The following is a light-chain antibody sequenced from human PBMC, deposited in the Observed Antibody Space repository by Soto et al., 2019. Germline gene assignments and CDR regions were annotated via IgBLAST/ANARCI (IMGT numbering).Light chain of an antibody. CDR2: GAS. V-gene: IGKV3-20*01. CDR1: QTVRSTY. CDR3: QQFGTSPPVT. J-gene: IGKJ4*01. Sequence: EIVLTQSPGTLSLSPGETATLSCRARQTVRSTYLAWYQQKPGQAPRLLIYGASTRATGIPDRFSGSGSGTDLTLTISRLEPEDFAVYYCQQFGTSPPVTFGGGTKVE.